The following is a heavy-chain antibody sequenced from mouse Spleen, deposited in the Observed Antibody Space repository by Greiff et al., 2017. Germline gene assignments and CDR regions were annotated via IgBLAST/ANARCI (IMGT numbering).Heavy chain of an antibody. D-gene: IGHD2-10*02. J-gene: IGHJ3*01. CDR3: ARSPYGNFCAY. CDR2: IYPGDGDT. CDR1: GYAFSSSW. Sequence: QVQLQQSGPELVKPGASVKISCKASGYAFSSSWMNWVKQRPGKGLEWIGRIYPGDGDTNYNGKFKGKATLTADKSSSTAYMQLSSLTSEDSAVYFCARSPYGNFCAYWGQGTLVTVSA. V-gene: IGHV1-82*01.